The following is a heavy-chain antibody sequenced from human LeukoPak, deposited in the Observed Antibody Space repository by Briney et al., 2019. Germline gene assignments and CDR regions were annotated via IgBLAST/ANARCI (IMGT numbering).Heavy chain of an antibody. CDR2: IHSSVNT. J-gene: IGHJ3*01. CDR3: ARSRDQHEYLLEV. D-gene: IGHD2-15*01. Sequence: SQTLSLTCTVVGVSINGCAYYWIWIRQYPGKGLEWIGYIHSSVNTYHNPPLKSRVTISVDKSKTQFSLKLSSVTAADTAVYYCARSRDQHEYLLEVWGQGTVVTVSS. V-gene: IGHV4-31*03. CDR1: GVSINGCAYY.